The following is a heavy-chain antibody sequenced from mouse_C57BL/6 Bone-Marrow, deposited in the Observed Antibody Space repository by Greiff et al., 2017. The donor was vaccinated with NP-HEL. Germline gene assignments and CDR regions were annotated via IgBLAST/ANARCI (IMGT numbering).Heavy chain of an antibody. Sequence: EVQLQQSGGGLVQPGGSMKLSCVASGFTFSNYWMNWVRQSPEKGLEWVAQIRLKSDNYATHYAESVKGRFTISRDDSKSSVYLQMNNLRAEDTGIYYCTGQLGRRGFDYWGQGTTLTVSS. CDR3: TGQLGRRGFDY. CDR2: IRLKSDNYAT. J-gene: IGHJ2*01. D-gene: IGHD4-1*02. CDR1: GFTFSNYW. V-gene: IGHV6-3*01.